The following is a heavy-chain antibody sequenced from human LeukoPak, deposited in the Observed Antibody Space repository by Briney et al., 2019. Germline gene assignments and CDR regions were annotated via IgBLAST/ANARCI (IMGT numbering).Heavy chain of an antibody. V-gene: IGHV4-61*02. CDR2: IYTSGST. J-gene: IGHJ3*02. D-gene: IGHD2/OR15-2a*01. CDR1: GGSISSGSYY. CDR3: ARRSPRSLGSKRHHAFDI. Sequence: PSQTLSLTCTVSGGSISSGSYYWSWIRQPAGKGLEWIGRIYTSGSTNYNPSLKSRVTISVDTSKNQFSLKLSSVTAADTAVYYCARRSPRSLGSKRHHAFDIWGQGTMVTVSS.